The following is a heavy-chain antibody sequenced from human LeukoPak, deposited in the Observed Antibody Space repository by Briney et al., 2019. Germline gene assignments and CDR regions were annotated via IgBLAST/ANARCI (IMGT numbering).Heavy chain of an antibody. CDR3: ARDSDNDSGYDY. V-gene: IGHV1-46*01. D-gene: IGHD5-12*01. CDR2: INPSGGSA. CDR1: GYTFSNYY. J-gene: IGHJ4*02. Sequence: ASVKVSCKASGYTFSNYYIHWVRQAPGQGLEWMGIINPSGGSASNAQNFQGRVIMTRDTSTSTVYMELSSLRSEDTAVYYCARDSDNDSGYDYRGQGTLVTVSS.